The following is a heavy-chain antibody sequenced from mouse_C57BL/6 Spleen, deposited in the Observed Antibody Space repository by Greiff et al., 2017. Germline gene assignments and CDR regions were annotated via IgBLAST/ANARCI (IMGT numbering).Heavy chain of an antibody. D-gene: IGHD2-5*01. J-gene: IGHJ3*01. CDR3: ARGEYSNFAY. V-gene: IGHV1-76*01. Sequence: QVQLQQSGAELVRPGASVKLSCKASGYTFTDHYINWVKQRPGQGLEWIARIYPGSGNTYYSEKFKGKATLTAEKSSSTAYMQLSSLTSEDSAVYFCARGEYSNFAYWGQGTLVTVSA. CDR1: GYTFTDHY. CDR2: IYPGSGNT.